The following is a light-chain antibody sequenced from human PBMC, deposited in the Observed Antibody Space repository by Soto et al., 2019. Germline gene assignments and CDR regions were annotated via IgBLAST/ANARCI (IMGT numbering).Light chain of an antibody. Sequence: EIVMTQSPGTLSLSPGERATLSCRASQGVSSTLAWYQQKPGQAPRLLIYDASNRAPGIPDRFSGSGSGTDFTLTINRLEPEDFAVYYCQQYKDWPPLTFGGGTKVEIK. J-gene: IGKJ4*01. CDR3: QQYKDWPPLT. CDR2: DAS. V-gene: IGKV3-11*01. CDR1: QGVSST.